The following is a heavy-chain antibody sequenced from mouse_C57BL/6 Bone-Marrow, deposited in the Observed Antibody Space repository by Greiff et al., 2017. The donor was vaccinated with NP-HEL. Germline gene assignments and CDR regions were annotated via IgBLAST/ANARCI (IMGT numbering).Heavy chain of an antibody. CDR2: ISNGGGST. V-gene: IGHV5-12*01. Sequence: EVQRVESGGGLVQPGGSLKLSCAASGFTFSDYYMYWVRQTPEKRLEWVAYISNGGGSTYYPDTVKGRFTISRDNAKNTLYLQMSRLKSEDTAMYYCARRNGYYEEYFDYWGQGTTLTVSS. J-gene: IGHJ2*01. CDR3: ARRNGYYEEYFDY. D-gene: IGHD2-3*01. CDR1: GFTFSDYY.